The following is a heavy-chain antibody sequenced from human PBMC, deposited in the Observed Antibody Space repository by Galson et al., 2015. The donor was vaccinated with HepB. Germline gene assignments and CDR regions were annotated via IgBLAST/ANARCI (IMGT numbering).Heavy chain of an antibody. D-gene: IGHD6-13*01. CDR1: GFTFSNAW. CDR2: IKSKTDGGTT. CDR3: TTGRGSSSWYDLDY. Sequence: SLRLSCAASGFTFSNAWMNWVRQAPGKGLEWVGRIKSKTDGGTTDYAAPVKGRFTISRDDSKNTLYLQMNSLKTEDTAVYYCTTGRGSSSWYDLDYWGQGTLVTVSS. J-gene: IGHJ4*02. V-gene: IGHV3-15*07.